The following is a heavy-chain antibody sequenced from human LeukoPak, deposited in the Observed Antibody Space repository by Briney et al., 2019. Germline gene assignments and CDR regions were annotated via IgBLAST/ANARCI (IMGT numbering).Heavy chain of an antibody. Sequence: SGGSLRLSCAASGFDFSFTWMSWVRQAPGKGLELVGRIKSKTSGGTIDYAAPVRGRFTISRDDTENMVFLQMSSLKIEDTAVYYCTRESGYKTSRQRGFDSWGQGILVTVSS. D-gene: IGHD5-12*01. CDR2: IKSKTSGGTI. CDR1: GFDFSFTW. J-gene: IGHJ4*02. V-gene: IGHV3-15*01. CDR3: TRESGYKTSRQRGFDS.